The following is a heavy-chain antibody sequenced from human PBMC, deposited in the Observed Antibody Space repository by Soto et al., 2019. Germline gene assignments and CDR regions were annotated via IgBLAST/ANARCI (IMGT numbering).Heavy chain of an antibody. J-gene: IGHJ6*02. D-gene: IGHD5-18*01. V-gene: IGHV3-33*06. CDR3: AKSSCSSLGIQLWLAYYYYGMDV. Sequence: GGSLRLSCAASGFTFSSYGMHWVRQAPGKGLEWVAVIWYDGSNKYYADSVKGRFTISRDNSKNTLYLQMNSLRAEDTAVYYCAKSSCSSLGIQLWLAYYYYGMDVWGQGTTVTVSS. CDR1: GFTFSSYG. CDR2: IWYDGSNK.